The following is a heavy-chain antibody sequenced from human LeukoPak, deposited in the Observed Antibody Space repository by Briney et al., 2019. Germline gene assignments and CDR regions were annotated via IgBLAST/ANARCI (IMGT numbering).Heavy chain of an antibody. V-gene: IGHV4-39*07. CDR3: ASLPHLRDGSGSYYRDGDY. CDR1: GGSISSSSYY. Sequence: ASETLSLTCTVSGGSISSSSYYWGWIRQPPGKGLEWIGEINHSGSTNYNPSLKSRVTISVDTSKNQFSLKLSSVTAADTAVYYCASLPHLRDGSGSYYRDGDYWGQGTLVTVSS. CDR2: INHSGST. J-gene: IGHJ4*02. D-gene: IGHD3-10*01.